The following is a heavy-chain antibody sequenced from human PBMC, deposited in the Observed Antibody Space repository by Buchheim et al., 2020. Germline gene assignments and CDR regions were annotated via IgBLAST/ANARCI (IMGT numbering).Heavy chain of an antibody. CDR2: FHYSGST. V-gene: IGHV4-59*13. Sequence: QVQLQESGPGLVKPSETLSLTCIISGGSISTYYWSWVRQSPGKGLEWIGYFHYSGSTNNNPSLKSRVTMSVDPSKNLFSLNLSSMTAADTAVYYCARAPSGSRGYYYFDYWGQGAL. CDR3: ARAPSGSRGYYYFDY. CDR1: GGSISTYY. J-gene: IGHJ4*02. D-gene: IGHD2-15*01.